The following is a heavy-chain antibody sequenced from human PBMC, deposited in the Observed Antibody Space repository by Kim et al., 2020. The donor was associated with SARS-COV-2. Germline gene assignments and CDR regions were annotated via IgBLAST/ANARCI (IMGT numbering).Heavy chain of an antibody. V-gene: IGHV4-59*01. Sequence: SETLSLTCTVSGGSISGYYWSWIRQPPGKGLEYIGYVYYSVSTNYSPSLKSRVTISVDSSKNQFSLKLSSVTAADTALYFCARAIASRPFDYWGQGTLVTVSS. CDR2: VYYSVST. CDR3: ARAIASRPFDY. J-gene: IGHJ4*02. CDR1: GGSISGYY. D-gene: IGHD6-6*01.